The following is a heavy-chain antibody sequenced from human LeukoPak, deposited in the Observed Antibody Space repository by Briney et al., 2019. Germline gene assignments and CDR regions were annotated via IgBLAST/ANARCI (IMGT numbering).Heavy chain of an antibody. Sequence: RAGGSLRLSCAASGFTFSSYGMHWVRQAPGKGLELVAVISYDGSNKYYADSVKGRFTISRDNSKNTLYLQMNSLRAEDTAVYYCAKDSNPYSSGWLLFDYWGQGTLVTVSS. CDR3: AKDSNPYSSGWLLFDY. CDR2: ISYDGSNK. D-gene: IGHD6-19*01. J-gene: IGHJ4*02. V-gene: IGHV3-30*18. CDR1: GFTFSSYG.